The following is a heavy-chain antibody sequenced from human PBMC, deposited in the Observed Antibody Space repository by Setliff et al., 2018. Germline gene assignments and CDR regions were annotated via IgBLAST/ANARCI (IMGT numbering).Heavy chain of an antibody. CDR3: TRDLSNCGYDVLDAFDI. D-gene: IGHD2-21*01. Sequence: ASVKVSCKASEYNFRSYGLNWVRQAPGQGLEWMGWINTDTGNPTYAQGFTGRFVFSLDTSVTTAYLQINSLKAEDTAVYYCTRDLSNCGYDVLDAFDIWGQGTMVTVSS. CDR2: INTDTGNP. J-gene: IGHJ3*02. V-gene: IGHV7-4-1*02. CDR1: EYNFRSYG.